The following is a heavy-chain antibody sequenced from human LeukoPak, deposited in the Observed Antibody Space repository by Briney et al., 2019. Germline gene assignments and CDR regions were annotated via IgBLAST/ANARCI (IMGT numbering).Heavy chain of an antibody. CDR2: IFYSGST. J-gene: IGHJ4*02. Sequence: SDTLSLTCTVSGGSISSYYWSWIRQPPGKGLEWIGYIFYSGSTNYNPSLKSRVTISVDTSKNQFSLKLSSVTAADTAVYYCASYISTWPNHYFDSWGQGTLVTVSS. D-gene: IGHD6-13*01. CDR1: GGSISSYY. V-gene: IGHV4-59*08. CDR3: ASYISTWPNHYFDS.